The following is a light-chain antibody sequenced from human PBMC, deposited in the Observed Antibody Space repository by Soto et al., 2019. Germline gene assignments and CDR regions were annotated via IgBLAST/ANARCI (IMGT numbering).Light chain of an antibody. Sequence: EILMTQSPATLSVSSGERATVSCRASQSVSNNLAWYQQKPGQAPRLLIYGTSSRATGIPDRFSGSGSGTDSTLTISSLEPEDSAVYYCQQRHMWPITFGQGTRLEIK. V-gene: IGKV3D-15*01. CDR1: QSVSNN. CDR3: QQRHMWPIT. J-gene: IGKJ5*01. CDR2: GTS.